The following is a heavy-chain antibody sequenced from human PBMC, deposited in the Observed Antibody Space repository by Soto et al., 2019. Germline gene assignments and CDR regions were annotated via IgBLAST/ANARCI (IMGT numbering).Heavy chain of an antibody. Sequence: VQLQGSGPGLLKPSQTLSLTCTVSGSSVNTGDYYWSYIRQPPGKGLEWLGYIFYSGDTYYNPSLKSRATIPLNTSRNQFSLTLTSVTDADPALYYCVGTGTTDDFWGQGTLVTVSS. V-gene: IGHV4-30-4*01. D-gene: IGHD1-7*01. CDR2: IFYSGDT. J-gene: IGHJ1*01. CDR3: VGTGTTDDF. CDR1: GSSVNTGDYY.